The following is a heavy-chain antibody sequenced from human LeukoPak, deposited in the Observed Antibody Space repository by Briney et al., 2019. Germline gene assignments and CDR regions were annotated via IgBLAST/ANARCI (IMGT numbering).Heavy chain of an antibody. CDR2: FYPGDSDT. J-gene: IGHJ4*02. CDR1: GYSFTTYW. CDR3: ARRRFNYDSSGYYPFDY. V-gene: IGHV5-51*01. D-gene: IGHD3-22*01. Sequence: GESLKISCKASGYSFTTYWIGWVRQVPGKGLEWMGIFYPGDSDTRYSPSFQGQVTISADKSISTAYLQWSSLKASDTAMYYCARRRFNYDSSGYYPFDYWGQGTLVTVSS.